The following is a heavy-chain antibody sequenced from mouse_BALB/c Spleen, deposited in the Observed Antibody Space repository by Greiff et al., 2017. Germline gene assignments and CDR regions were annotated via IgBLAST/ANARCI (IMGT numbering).Heavy chain of an antibody. CDR1: GFAFSSYD. CDR2: ISSGGGST. V-gene: IGHV5-12-1*01. D-gene: IGHD1-1*01. CDR3: ARHYYGSSYAMDY. J-gene: IGHJ4*01. Sequence: EVQVVESGGGLVKPGGSLKLSCAASGFAFSSYDMSWVRQTPEKRLEWVAYISSGGGSTYYPDTVKGRFTISRDNAKNTLYLQMSSLKSEDTAMYYCARHYYGSSYAMDYWGQGTSVTVSS.